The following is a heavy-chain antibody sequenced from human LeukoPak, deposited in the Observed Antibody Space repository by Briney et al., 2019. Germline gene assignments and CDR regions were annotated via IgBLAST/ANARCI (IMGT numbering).Heavy chain of an antibody. D-gene: IGHD1-26*01. CDR1: GFTVSSNY. CDR3: AKVRGSYYNAFDY. Sequence: PGGSLRLSCAASGFTVSSNYMSWIRQAPGKGLEWVSYISSSGSTIYYADSVKGRFTISRDNAKNSLYLQMNSLRAEDTALYYCAKVRGSYYNAFDYWGQGTLVTVSS. V-gene: IGHV3-11*01. J-gene: IGHJ4*02. CDR2: ISSSGSTI.